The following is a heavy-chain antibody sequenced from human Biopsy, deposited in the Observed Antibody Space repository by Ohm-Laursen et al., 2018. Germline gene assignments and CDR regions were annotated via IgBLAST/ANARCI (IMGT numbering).Heavy chain of an antibody. J-gene: IGHJ4*02. CDR1: GYTFTSYG. CDR2: INTYNGNT. V-gene: IGHV1-18*01. CDR3: ARERGGGKRTDY. D-gene: IGHD1-1*01. Sequence: SVKVSCKVSGYTFTSYGISWVRQAPGQGLEWMGWINTYNGNTNYAQNLQGRVTMTTDTSTSTAYMELRSLRSDDTAVYYCARERGGGKRTDYWGQGTLVTVSS.